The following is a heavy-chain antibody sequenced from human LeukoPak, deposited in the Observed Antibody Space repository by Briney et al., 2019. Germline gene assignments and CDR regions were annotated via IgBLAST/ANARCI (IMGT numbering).Heavy chain of an antibody. Sequence: SETLSLTCTVSGYSISSGYYWGWIRQSPGKGLEWIGTIYHNESPYYNPSLKSRVTVSVDTSKNQFSLKVSSVTAADTAVYYCARLTSSWYQDWYFDLWGRGTLVTVSS. J-gene: IGHJ2*01. D-gene: IGHD6-13*01. CDR2: IYHNESP. V-gene: IGHV4-38-2*02. CDR3: ARLTSSWYQDWYFDL. CDR1: GYSISSGYY.